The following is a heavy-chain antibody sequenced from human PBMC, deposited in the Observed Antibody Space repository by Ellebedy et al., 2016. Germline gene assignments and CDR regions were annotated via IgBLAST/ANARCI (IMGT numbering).Heavy chain of an antibody. CDR1: GYTFTNYD. CDR2: MNPNSVIA. Sequence: ASVKVSXXASGYTFTNYDINWVRQATGQGLEWMGWMNPNSVIAGYAQKFQGRVTMTRSTSISTAYMELSSLTSEDTAVYYCARGKADYGAYGMDVWGQGTTVTVSS. J-gene: IGHJ6*02. D-gene: IGHD4-17*01. CDR3: ARGKADYGAYGMDV. V-gene: IGHV1-8*01.